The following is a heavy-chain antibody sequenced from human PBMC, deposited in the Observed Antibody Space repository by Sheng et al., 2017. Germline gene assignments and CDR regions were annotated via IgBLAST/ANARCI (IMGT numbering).Heavy chain of an antibody. J-gene: IGHJ5*02. Sequence: QVQLQESGPGLVKPSETLSLTCTVSGGSISSYYWSWIRQPPGKGLEWIGVYLLQWEHQLQPLPQESSHHISRHVQEPVLLKLSSVTAADTAVYYCAREQGRDGYPPFGPLPTNWFRPVGPGNPGHRLL. CDR2: LLQWEH. V-gene: IGHV4-59*01. CDR3: AREQGRDGYPPFGPLPTNWFRP. D-gene: IGHD3-10*01. CDR1: GGSISSYY.